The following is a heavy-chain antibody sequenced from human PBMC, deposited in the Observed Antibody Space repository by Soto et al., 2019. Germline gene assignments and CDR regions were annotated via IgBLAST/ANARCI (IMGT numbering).Heavy chain of an antibody. CDR1: GDSYSISTYS. CDR3: SGMPYTSGLRFDP. Sequence: SETLSLTCNLSGDSYSISTYSCSWIRQPPGKALQWIGFIYQSGVTSSNPSLASRVSISLDRSNNQCALKLKSVTAADTAVYFCSGMPYTSGLRFDPWGPGTLVTVSS. CDR2: IYQSGVT. D-gene: IGHD6-19*01. J-gene: IGHJ5*02. V-gene: IGHV4-30-2*01.